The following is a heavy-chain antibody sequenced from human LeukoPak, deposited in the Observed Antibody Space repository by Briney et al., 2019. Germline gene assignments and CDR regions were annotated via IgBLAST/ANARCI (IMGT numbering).Heavy chain of an antibody. CDR2: IYYSGST. CDR1: GGSISGSY. J-gene: IGHJ2*01. CDR3: ARHWMAVAPYRYFDL. D-gene: IGHD6-19*01. V-gene: IGHV4-59*08. Sequence: PSETLSLTCTVSGGSISGSYWSWIRQPPGKGLEWIGYIYYSGSTNYDPSLKSRVTISVDTSKNQFSLKLSSVTAADTAMYYCARHWMAVAPYRYFDLWGRGTLVTVS.